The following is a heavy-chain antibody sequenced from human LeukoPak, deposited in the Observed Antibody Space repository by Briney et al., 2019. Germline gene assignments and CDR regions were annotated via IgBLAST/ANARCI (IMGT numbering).Heavy chain of an antibody. CDR3: ARSTYYDILTGYNPEYYYGMDV. CDR2: IIPFFGTA. CDR1: GGAFNKYP. Sequence: ASVRVSCKASGGAFNKYPIIWGRQAPGQGLEWMGGIIPFFGTASYAQKFQGRVTIIADESTSTGYMELRSLRSEDTAVYYCARSTYYDILTGYNPEYYYGMDVWGQGTTVTVSS. V-gene: IGHV1-69*01. J-gene: IGHJ6*02. D-gene: IGHD3-9*01.